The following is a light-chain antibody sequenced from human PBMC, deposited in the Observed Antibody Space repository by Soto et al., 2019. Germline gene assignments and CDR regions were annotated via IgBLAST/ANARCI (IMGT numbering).Light chain of an antibody. CDR1: QSLRTN. Sequence: EIVMTQSPATLSVSSGERATLSCRASQSLRTNLAWYQQKPGQAPRLLIYGVSTRATGIPVRFSGSGSGTEFTLTISSLQSEDFAVYYCQQYNNWPYTFGQGTKLEIK. CDR2: GVS. V-gene: IGKV3-15*01. J-gene: IGKJ2*01. CDR3: QQYNNWPYT.